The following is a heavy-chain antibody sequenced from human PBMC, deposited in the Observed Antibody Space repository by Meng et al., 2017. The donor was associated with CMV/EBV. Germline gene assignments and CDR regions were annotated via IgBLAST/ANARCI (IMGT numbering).Heavy chain of an antibody. CDR1: GGSISSYY. CDR2: IYYSGST. Sequence: SETLSLTCTVSGGSISSYYWSWIRQPPGKGLEWIGYIYYSGSTNYNPSLKSRVTISVDTSKNQFSLKLSSVTAADTAMYYCARDRVFGWSGWVRGVNNYGMDVWGQGTTVTVSS. J-gene: IGHJ6*02. D-gene: IGHD3-10*01. V-gene: IGHV4-59*01. CDR3: ARDRVFGWSGWVRGVNNYGMDV.